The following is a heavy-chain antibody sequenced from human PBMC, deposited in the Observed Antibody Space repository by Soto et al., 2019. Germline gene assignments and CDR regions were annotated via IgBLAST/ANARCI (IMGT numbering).Heavy chain of an antibody. Sequence: EVQLVESGGGLVQPGRSLRLSCAASGFTFDDYAMHWVRQAPGKGLEWVSGISWNRGSIGYADSVKGRFTISRDNTKNSLYLQMNSLRAEDTALYYCAKDIRGPMAAAGRYYYYGMDVWGQGTTVTVSS. J-gene: IGHJ6*02. CDR1: GFTFDDYA. V-gene: IGHV3-9*01. CDR2: ISWNRGSI. CDR3: AKDIRGPMAAAGRYYYYGMDV. D-gene: IGHD6-13*01.